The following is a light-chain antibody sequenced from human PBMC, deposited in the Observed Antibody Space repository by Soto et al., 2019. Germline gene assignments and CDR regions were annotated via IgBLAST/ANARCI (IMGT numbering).Light chain of an antibody. CDR1: PSVSSSY. CDR2: GAS. Sequence: EIVLTQSPGTLSLSPGERGTLSCRASPSVSSSYLAWYQHKPGQAPRLLIYGASSRATGSPDRFSGSGSGTAFTLTISRLEPEDLAVYYCQQYCSSPQTFGKGTKVEIK. V-gene: IGKV3-20*01. CDR3: QQYCSSPQT. J-gene: IGKJ1*01.